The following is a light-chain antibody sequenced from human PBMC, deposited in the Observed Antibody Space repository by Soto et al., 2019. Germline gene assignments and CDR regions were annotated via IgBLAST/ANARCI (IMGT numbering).Light chain of an antibody. CDR3: SSYTCSSTLWV. V-gene: IGLV2-14*01. Sequence: QSALTQPASVSGSPGQSITISCTGTSSDVGGYNYVSWYQQHPGKAPKLMIYDVSDRPSGVSNRFSGSKSGNTASLTISGLQAEDEADYYCSSYTCSSTLWVFGGGTKFTVL. CDR1: SSDVGGYNY. CDR2: DVS. J-gene: IGLJ2*01.